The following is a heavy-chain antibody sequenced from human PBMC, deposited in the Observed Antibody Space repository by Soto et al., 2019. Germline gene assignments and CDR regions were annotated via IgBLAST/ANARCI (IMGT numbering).Heavy chain of an antibody. CDR2: ISHDGSNK. Sequence: GGSLRLSCAASGFTFSSYGMHWVRQAPGKGLEWVAVISHDGSNKYYADSVKGRFTISRDNSKNTLYLQMNSLRAEDTAVYYCARGARFQNYFDYWGQGTLVTVSS. CDR3: ARGARFQNYFDY. D-gene: IGHD1-26*01. CDR1: GFTFSSYG. V-gene: IGHV3-30*03. J-gene: IGHJ4*02.